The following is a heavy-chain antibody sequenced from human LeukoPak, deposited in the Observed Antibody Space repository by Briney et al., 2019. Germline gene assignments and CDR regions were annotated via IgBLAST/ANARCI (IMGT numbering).Heavy chain of an antibody. CDR2: ISSSSSTI. CDR1: GFTFSSYS. D-gene: IGHD1-14*01. V-gene: IGHV3-48*04. CDR3: AREPSGLQHPRGYFQH. Sequence: GGSLRLSCAASGFTFSSYSMNWVRQAPGKGLEWVSYISSSSSTIYYADSVKGRFTISRDNAKNSLFLQMNSLRAEDTAVYYCAREPSGLQHPRGYFQHWGQGTLVTVSS. J-gene: IGHJ1*01.